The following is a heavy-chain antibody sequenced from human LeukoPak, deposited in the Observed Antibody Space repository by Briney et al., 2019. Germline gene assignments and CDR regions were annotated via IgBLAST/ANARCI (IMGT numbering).Heavy chain of an antibody. D-gene: IGHD3-3*01. Sequence: SETLSLTCTVSGGSISSGGYYWSWIRQHPGKGLEWIGYIYYSGSTYYNPSLKSRVTISVDTSKNQFSLKPSSVTAADTAVYYCARDNPRYDFWSGFMLWGQGTLVTVSS. V-gene: IGHV4-31*03. J-gene: IGHJ4*02. CDR1: GGSISSGGYY. CDR3: ARDNPRYDFWSGFML. CDR2: IYYSGST.